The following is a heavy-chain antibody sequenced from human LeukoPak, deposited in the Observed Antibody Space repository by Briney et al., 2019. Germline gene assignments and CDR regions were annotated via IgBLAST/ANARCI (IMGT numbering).Heavy chain of an antibody. Sequence: SQTLSLTCAVSGGSISSGGYSWSWIRQPPGKGLEWIGYIYHSGSTYYNPSLKSRVTISVDTSKNQFSLKLSSVTAADTAVYYCASGDSSSWYQTNWGQGTLVTVSS. CDR3: ASGDSSSWYQTN. J-gene: IGHJ4*02. CDR1: GGSISSGGYS. CDR2: IYHSGST. D-gene: IGHD6-13*01. V-gene: IGHV4-30-2*01.